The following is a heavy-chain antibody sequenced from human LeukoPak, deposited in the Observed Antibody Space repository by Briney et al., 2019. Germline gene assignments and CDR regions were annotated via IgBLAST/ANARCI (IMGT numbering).Heavy chain of an antibody. D-gene: IGHD6-13*01. J-gene: IGHJ6*02. Sequence: GGSLRLSCAASGFTFSSYSMNWVRQAPGKGLEWVSSISSSSSYIYYADSVKGRFTISRDNSKNTLYLQMNSLRAEDTAVYYCAKDQEQQLVRYYYYGMDVWGQGTTVTVSS. CDR1: GFTFSSYS. CDR3: AKDQEQQLVRYYYYGMDV. CDR2: ISSSSSYI. V-gene: IGHV3-21*01.